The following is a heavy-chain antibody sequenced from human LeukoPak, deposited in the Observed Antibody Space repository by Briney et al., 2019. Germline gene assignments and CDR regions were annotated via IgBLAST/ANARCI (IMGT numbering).Heavy chain of an antibody. V-gene: IGHV3-30-3*01. Sequence: TGGSLRLSCAASGFTFSSYAMHWVRQAPGKGLEWVAVISYDGSNKYYADSVKGRFTISRDNSKNTLYLQMNSLRAEDTAVYYCAKDVIRGYSYGALDYWGQGTLVTVSS. J-gene: IGHJ4*02. D-gene: IGHD5-18*01. CDR3: AKDVIRGYSYGALDY. CDR1: GFTFSSYA. CDR2: ISYDGSNK.